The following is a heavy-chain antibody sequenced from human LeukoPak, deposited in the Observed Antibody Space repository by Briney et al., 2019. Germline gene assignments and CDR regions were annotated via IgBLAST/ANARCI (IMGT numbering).Heavy chain of an antibody. Sequence: SETLSLTCTVSGGSISSYYWSWIRQPPGKGLEWIGRIYTSGSTNYNPSLKSRVTMSVDTSKNQFSLKLSSVTAADTAVYYCARDSGSSGWPYFDYWGQGTLVTVSS. J-gene: IGHJ4*02. D-gene: IGHD6-19*01. CDR2: IYTSGST. CDR1: GGSISSYY. CDR3: ARDSGSSGWPYFDY. V-gene: IGHV4-4*07.